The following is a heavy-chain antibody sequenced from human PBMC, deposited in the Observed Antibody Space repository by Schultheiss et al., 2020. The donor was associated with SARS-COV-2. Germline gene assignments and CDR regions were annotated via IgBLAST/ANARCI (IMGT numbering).Heavy chain of an antibody. D-gene: IGHD4-23*01. V-gene: IGHV3-33*01. Sequence: GGSLRLSCAASGFTFSSYGMHWVRQAPGKGLEWVAVIWYDGSNKYYADSVKGRFTISRDNSKNTLYLQMNSLKTEDTAVYYCTTGGGKGGVDYWGQGTLVTVSS. CDR1: GFTFSSYG. J-gene: IGHJ4*02. CDR3: TTGGGKGGVDY. CDR2: IWYDGSNK.